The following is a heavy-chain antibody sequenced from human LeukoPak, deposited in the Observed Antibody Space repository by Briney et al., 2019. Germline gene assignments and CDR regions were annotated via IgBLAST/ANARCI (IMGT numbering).Heavy chain of an antibody. CDR1: GFTFSDYY. V-gene: IGHV3-11*04. Sequence: GGSLRLSCAASGFTFSDYYMSWIRQAPGKGLEWVSYISSSGSTIYYADSVKGRFTISRDNAKNSLYPQMNSLRAEDTAVYYCARDLIAAAVYYGMDVWGQGTTVTVSS. CDR3: ARDLIAAAVYYGMDV. J-gene: IGHJ6*02. CDR2: ISSSGSTI. D-gene: IGHD6-13*01.